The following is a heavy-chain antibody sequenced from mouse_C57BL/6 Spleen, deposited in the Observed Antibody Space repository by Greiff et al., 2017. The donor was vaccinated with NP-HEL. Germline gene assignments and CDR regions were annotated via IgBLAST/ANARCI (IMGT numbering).Heavy chain of an antibody. CDR3: ARLTTVVASRWYFDV. Sequence: VQLQQSGAELVKPGASVKLSCKASGYTFTSYWMHWVKQRPGRGLEWIGRIDPNSGGTKYNEKFKSKATLTVDKPSSTAYMQLSSLTSEDSAVYYCARLTTVVASRWYFDVWGTGTTVTVSS. V-gene: IGHV1-72*01. J-gene: IGHJ1*03. D-gene: IGHD1-1*01. CDR2: IDPNSGGT. CDR1: GYTFTSYW.